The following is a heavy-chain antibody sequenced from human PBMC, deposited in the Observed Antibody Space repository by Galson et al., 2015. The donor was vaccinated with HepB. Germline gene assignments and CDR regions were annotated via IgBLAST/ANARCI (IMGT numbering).Heavy chain of an antibody. V-gene: IGHV3-7*03. J-gene: IGHJ4*02. CDR2: IKQDGSEK. CDR3: ARDQAGAAHFDY. Sequence: SVRVSCTASGFTFSSYGMNWVRQAPGKGLEWVANIKQDGSEKYYVHTVKGRFTITRDKAKSSLYLQMNSLRAEDTAVYYCARDQAGAAHFDYWGQGTVVTVSS. CDR1: GFTFSSYG. D-gene: IGHD6-19*01.